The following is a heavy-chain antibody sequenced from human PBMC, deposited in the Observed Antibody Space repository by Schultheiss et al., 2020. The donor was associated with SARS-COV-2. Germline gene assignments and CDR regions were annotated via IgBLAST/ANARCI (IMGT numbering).Heavy chain of an antibody. Sequence: SETLSLTCTVSGGSIGRSGYYWGWIRQPPGKGLEWIGSMFYTDNTYYNPPLKSRVTISADTSKNQFSLKLSSVTATDTAVYYCVSTSDIVVAVATTWGQGTLVTVSS. CDR3: VSTSDIVVAVATT. D-gene: IGHD2-15*01. CDR2: MFYTDNT. V-gene: IGHV4-39*01. J-gene: IGHJ1*01. CDR1: GGSIGRSGYY.